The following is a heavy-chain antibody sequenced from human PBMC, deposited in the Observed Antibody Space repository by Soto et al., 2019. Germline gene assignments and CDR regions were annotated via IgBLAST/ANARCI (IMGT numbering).Heavy chain of an antibody. D-gene: IGHD3-22*01. Sequence: SGGALRISCAAPGFTFSRYSMHWVRPAPGKGLEWVAVISYDGSNKYYADSVKGRFTISRDNSKNTLYLQMNSLRAEDTAVYYCARSRITMIVVADAFDIWGQGTMVTVSS. CDR3: ARSRITMIVVADAFDI. J-gene: IGHJ3*02. CDR1: GFTFSRYS. CDR2: ISYDGSNK. V-gene: IGHV3-30-3*01.